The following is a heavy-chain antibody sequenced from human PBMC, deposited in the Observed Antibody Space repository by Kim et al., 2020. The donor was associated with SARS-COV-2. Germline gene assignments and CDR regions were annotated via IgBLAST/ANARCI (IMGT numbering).Heavy chain of an antibody. J-gene: IGHJ3*01. D-gene: IGHD1-1*01. CDR1: GFIFSDSA. V-gene: IGHV3-73*01. CDR3: TLVPGTTVAFCV. CDR2: IRSKANSYSS. Sequence: GGSLRLSCAASGFIFSDSAMHWVRQASGKGLEWVARIRSKANSYSSTYAASVKFSITIYNSETKNALYMQSNSVKTAATSDYYCTLVPGTTVAFCV.